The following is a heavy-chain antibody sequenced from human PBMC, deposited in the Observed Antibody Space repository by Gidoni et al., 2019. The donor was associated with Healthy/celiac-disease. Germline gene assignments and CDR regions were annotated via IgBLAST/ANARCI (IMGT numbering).Heavy chain of an antibody. D-gene: IGHD6-13*01. CDR2: TYYSGST. V-gene: IGHV4-39*01. J-gene: IGHJ4*02. CDR1: GRSLRTSSYS. Sequence: QLQLQVSGPGLVKPSETLSPTCTSSGRSLRTSSYSWGGIRLPPGKGLKWIGSTYYSGSTYYKPSLKGRVTIAVDTSKNQFSLKLSSVTAADTAVYYCARHGGRDSSSWYEDTPFDYWGQGTLVTVSS. CDR3: ARHGGRDSSSWYEDTPFDY.